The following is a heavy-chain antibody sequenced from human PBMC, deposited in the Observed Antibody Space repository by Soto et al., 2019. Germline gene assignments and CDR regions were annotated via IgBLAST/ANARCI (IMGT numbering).Heavy chain of an antibody. D-gene: IGHD6-13*01. J-gene: IGHJ6*02. CDR3: AHSPALAAAGTEYYYYGMDV. CDR1: GFSLSTSGVG. V-gene: IGHV2-5*01. Sequence: SGPTLVNPTQTLTLTCTFSGFSLSTSGVGVGWIRQPPGKALEWLALIYWNDDKRYSPSLKSRLTITKDTSKNQVVLTMTNMDPVDTATYYCAHSPALAAAGTEYYYYGMDVWGQGTTVTVSS. CDR2: IYWNDDK.